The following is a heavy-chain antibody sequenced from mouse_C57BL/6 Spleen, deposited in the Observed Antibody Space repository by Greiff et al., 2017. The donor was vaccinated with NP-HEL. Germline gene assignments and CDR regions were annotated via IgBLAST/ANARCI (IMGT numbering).Heavy chain of an antibody. Sequence: QVQLKQPGTELVKPGASVKLSCKASGYTFTSYWMHWVKQRPGQGLEWIGNINPSNGGTNYNEKFKSKATLTVDKSSSTAYMQLSSLTSEDSAVYYCARPPYSNYGAWFAYWGQGTLVTVSA. CDR3: ARPPYSNYGAWFAY. D-gene: IGHD2-5*01. J-gene: IGHJ3*01. V-gene: IGHV1-53*01. CDR1: GYTFTSYW. CDR2: INPSNGGT.